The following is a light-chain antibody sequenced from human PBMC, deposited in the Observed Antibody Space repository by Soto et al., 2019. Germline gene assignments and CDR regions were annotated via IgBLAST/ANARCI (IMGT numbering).Light chain of an antibody. J-gene: IGKJ3*01. CDR1: QSITTY. V-gene: IGKV3-11*01. CDR2: DAS. Sequence: EIVLTQSPATLSLSPGERVTLSCRASQSITTYLVWYQQKPGHAPRLLIYDASNRATGIPARFSGSGSGTDFTLTISSLETEDFAVYFCQQRSNWPYTFGPGTEVDLK. CDR3: QQRSNWPYT.